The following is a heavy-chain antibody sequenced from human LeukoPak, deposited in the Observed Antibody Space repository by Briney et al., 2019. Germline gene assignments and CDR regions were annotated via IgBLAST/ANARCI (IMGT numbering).Heavy chain of an antibody. J-gene: IGHJ4*02. V-gene: IGHV3-21*04. CDR1: GFTFSSYS. CDR3: AKGAGGSYGLYYFDY. D-gene: IGHD3-10*01. Sequence: PGGSLRLSCAASGFTFSSYSMNWVRQAPGKGLEWVSSISSSSSYIYYADSVKGRFTISRDNAKNSLYLQMHTLRAEDTAVYYCAKGAGGSYGLYYFDYWGQGALVTVSS. CDR2: ISSSSSYI.